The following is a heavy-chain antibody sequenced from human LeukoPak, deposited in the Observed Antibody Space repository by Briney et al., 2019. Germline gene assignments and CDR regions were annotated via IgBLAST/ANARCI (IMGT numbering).Heavy chain of an antibody. D-gene: IGHD3-9*01. CDR3: ARTWGYYDILTGYPESMDV. V-gene: IGHV3-23*01. Sequence: GGSLRLSCAASGFTFSSYAMSWVRQAPGKGLEWVSGISGSGGSTYYADSVKGRFTISRDNSKNTLYLQMNSLRAEDTAVYYCARTWGYYDILTGYPESMDVWGQGTTVTVSS. CDR1: GFTFSSYA. CDR2: ISGSGGST. J-gene: IGHJ6*02.